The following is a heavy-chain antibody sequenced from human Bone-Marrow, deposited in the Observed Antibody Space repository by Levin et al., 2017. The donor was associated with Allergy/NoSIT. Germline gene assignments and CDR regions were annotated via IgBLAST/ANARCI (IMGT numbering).Heavy chain of an antibody. V-gene: IGHV1-18*01. CDR3: ARDRGEGRCSGGSCYSSVDY. CDR2: ISAYNGNT. Sequence: GASVKVSCKASGYTFNTYGISWVRQAPGQGLEWMGWISAYNGNTNYAQKLQGRVTMTTDTSATTAYMELRSLRSDDTAVYYCARDRGEGRCSGGSCYSSVDYWGQGTLVTVSS. D-gene: IGHD2-15*01. J-gene: IGHJ4*02. CDR1: GYTFNTYG.